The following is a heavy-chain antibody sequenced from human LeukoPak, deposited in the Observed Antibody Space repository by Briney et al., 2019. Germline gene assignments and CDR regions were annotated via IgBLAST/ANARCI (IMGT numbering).Heavy chain of an antibody. Sequence: SQTLSLTCTVSGGSISSGGYYWSWLRQPPGKGLEWIGYIYHSGSTYYNPSLKSRVTISVDRSKNQFSLKLSSVTAADTAVYYCARVWSSSTGWFDPWGQGTLVTVSS. CDR3: ARVWSSSTGWFDP. CDR2: IYHSGST. V-gene: IGHV4-30-2*01. D-gene: IGHD2-2*01. J-gene: IGHJ5*02. CDR1: GGSISSGGYY.